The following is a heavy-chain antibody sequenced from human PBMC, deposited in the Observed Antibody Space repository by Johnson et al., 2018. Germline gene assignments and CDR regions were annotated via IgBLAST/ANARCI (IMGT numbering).Heavy chain of an antibody. CDR3: ASSAEKSGYYYYFDY. J-gene: IGHJ4*02. CDR2: IYYSGST. D-gene: IGHD3-3*01. CDR1: GGSISSYY. Sequence: QVQLQESGPGLVKXSETLSLTCSVSGGSISSYYWTWIRQPPGTGLEWIWYIYYSGSTNYNPSLKIRVTISVDTSKNPFSLTLSSVTAADTAVYYCASSAEKSGYYYYFDYWGQGTLVTVSS. V-gene: IGHV4-59*01.